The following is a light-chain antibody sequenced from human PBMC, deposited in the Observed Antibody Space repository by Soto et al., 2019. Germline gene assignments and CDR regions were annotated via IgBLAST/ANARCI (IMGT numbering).Light chain of an antibody. CDR1: QSVTSN. CDR3: QQYYSSPYT. Sequence: DIQMTQSPSSLSASKGDRVTITCRASQSVTSNLNWYQQKFGETPKLLMYAASNLQGGVPSRFSGSGSGTDFTLTISSLQPEDFATYYCQQYYSSPYTFGQGTKLEV. J-gene: IGKJ2*01. CDR2: AAS. V-gene: IGKV1-39*01.